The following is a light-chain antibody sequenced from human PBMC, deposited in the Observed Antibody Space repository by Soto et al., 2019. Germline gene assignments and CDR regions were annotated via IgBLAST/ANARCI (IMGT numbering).Light chain of an antibody. CDR2: DAS. CDR3: QQYYSYPLT. Sequence: IQLTQSPSSLSASVGDRVTITCRASQGISSYLGWYQQKPGKAPNLLIYDASTLHSGVPSRFSGGGSGTDFTLTISSLQPEDFATYYCQQYYSYPLTFGGGTKVEIK. V-gene: IGKV1-9*01. CDR1: QGISSY. J-gene: IGKJ4*01.